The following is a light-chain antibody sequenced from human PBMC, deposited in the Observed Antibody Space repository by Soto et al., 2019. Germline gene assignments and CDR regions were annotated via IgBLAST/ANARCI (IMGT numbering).Light chain of an antibody. J-gene: IGKJ1*01. CDR3: QHYYGNTWA. CDR2: WAS. V-gene: IGKV4-1*01. CDR1: QNILYSSNNKNY. Sequence: DIVMIQAPDSPAVSLGERATINCKSSQNILYSSNNKNYLAWYQQKPGQPPKLLIYWASTRESGVPDRFSGSGSGTDFTRTISSLQAEDVAFYYCQHYYGNTWAFGQGTNVEIK.